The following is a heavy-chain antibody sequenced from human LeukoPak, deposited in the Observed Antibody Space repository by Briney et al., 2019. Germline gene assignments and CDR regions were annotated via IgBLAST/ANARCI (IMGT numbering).Heavy chain of an antibody. V-gene: IGHV3-21*01. J-gene: IGHJ4*02. CDR2: ISSSSSYI. D-gene: IGHD5-18*01. Sequence: GGSLRLSCAASGFTFSSYSMNWVRQAPGKGLEWVSSISSSSSYIYYADSVKGRFTISRDNAKNSLYLQMNSLRAEDTAVYYCARWIQLYYFDYWGQGTLVTVSS. CDR3: ARWIQLYYFDY. CDR1: GFTFSSYS.